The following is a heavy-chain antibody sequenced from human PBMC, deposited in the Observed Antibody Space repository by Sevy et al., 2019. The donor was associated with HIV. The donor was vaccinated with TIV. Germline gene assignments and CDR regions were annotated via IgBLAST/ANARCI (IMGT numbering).Heavy chain of an antibody. CDR3: ARDRKVVLVVYAIPFDAFDI. D-gene: IGHD2-8*02. J-gene: IGHJ3*02. CDR2: IRYDGSNK. CDR1: GFTFSNYG. Sequence: GGSLRLSCAASGFTFSNYGIHWVRLAPGKGLEWVAFIRYDGSNKYYADSMKGRFTISRDNSKNTLYLQMNSLRAEDTAVYYCARDRKVVLVVYAIPFDAFDIWGQGTMVTVSS. V-gene: IGHV3-30*02.